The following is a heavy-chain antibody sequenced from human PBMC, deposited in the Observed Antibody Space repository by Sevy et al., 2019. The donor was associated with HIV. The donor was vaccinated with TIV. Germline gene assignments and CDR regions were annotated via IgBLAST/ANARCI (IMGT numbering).Heavy chain of an antibody. V-gene: IGHV3-33*01. Sequence: GGSLRLSCAASGFTFSSYGMHWVRQAPGKGLEWVAVIWYDGSNKYYADSVKGRFTISRDNSKNTLYLQMNSLRADDTAVYFCARDKTILEGRYGMDVWGQGTTVTVSS. CDR1: GFTFSSYG. CDR3: ARDKTILEGRYGMDV. D-gene: IGHD3-3*01. CDR2: IWYDGSNK. J-gene: IGHJ6*02.